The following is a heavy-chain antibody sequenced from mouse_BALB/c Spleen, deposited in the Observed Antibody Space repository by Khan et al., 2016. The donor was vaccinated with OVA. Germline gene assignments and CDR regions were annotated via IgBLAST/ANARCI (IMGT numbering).Heavy chain of an antibody. CDR2: FFPNSGGS. Sequence: VQLQQSGPEVVKPGASVRISCKASGYTFTDYNMDWVKQRHEKSLEWIGYFFPNSGGSGYNQKFKTKATLTVDISSSTAYMDLRSLTSEDSAFYYCVRSGYGSFAFWGQGTLVTVS. V-gene: IGHV1S29*02. J-gene: IGHJ3*01. D-gene: IGHD1-2*01. CDR1: GYTFTDYN. CDR3: VRSGYGSFAF.